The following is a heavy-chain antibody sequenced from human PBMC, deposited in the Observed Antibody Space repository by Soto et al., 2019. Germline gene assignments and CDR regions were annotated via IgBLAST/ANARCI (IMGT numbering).Heavy chain of an antibody. D-gene: IGHD3-22*01. CDR3: ARGRDYYYYDSSGAYYFDY. Sequence: PSETLSLTCTVSGGSISSGGYYWSWIRQHPGKGLEWIGYIYYSGSTYYNPSLKSRVTISVDTSKNQFSLKLSSVTAADTAVYYCARGRDYYYYDSSGAYYFDYWGQGTLVTVSS. CDR1: GGSISSGGYY. CDR2: IYYSGST. V-gene: IGHV4-31*03. J-gene: IGHJ4*02.